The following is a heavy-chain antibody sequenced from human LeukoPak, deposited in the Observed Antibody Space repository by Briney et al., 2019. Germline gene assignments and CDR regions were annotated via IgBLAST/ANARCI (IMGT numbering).Heavy chain of an antibody. CDR1: GYTFTNYG. CDR3: ARVPRTTNSNYYYYYMDV. D-gene: IGHD1-7*01. J-gene: IGHJ6*03. V-gene: IGHV1-18*01. Sequence: ASVKVSCKASGYTFTNYGISWVRQAPGQGLEWMGWISPYTGNTNYAQKLQGRVTMTTDTSTSTAYMELRSLRSDDTAVYYCARVPRTTNSNYYYYYMDVWGKGTTVTVSS. CDR2: ISPYTGNT.